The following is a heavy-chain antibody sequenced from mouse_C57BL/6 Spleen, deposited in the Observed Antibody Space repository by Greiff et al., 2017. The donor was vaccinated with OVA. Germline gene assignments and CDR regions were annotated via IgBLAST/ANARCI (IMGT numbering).Heavy chain of an antibody. CDR3: ARRKGNYPFAY. Sequence: DVQLVESGGGLVKPGGSLKLSCAASGFTFSDYGMHWVRQAPEKGLEWVAYISSGSSTIYYADTVKGRFTISRDNAKNTLFLQMTSLRSEDTAMYYCARRKGNYPFAYWGQGTLVTVSA. V-gene: IGHV5-17*01. J-gene: IGHJ3*01. D-gene: IGHD2-1*01. CDR2: ISSGSSTI. CDR1: GFTFSDYG.